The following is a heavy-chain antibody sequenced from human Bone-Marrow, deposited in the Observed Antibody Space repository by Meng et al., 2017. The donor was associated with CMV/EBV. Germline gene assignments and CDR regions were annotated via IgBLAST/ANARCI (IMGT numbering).Heavy chain of an antibody. J-gene: IGHJ6*02. CDR3: ARGRGGNWSYHGMDV. CDR1: GFTFSSYS. D-gene: IGHD1-1*01. V-gene: IGHV3-48*04. CDR2: ISSSSSTI. Sequence: GESLKIPCAASGFTFSSYSMNWVRQAPGKGLEWVSYISSSSSTIYYADSVKGRFTISRDNAKNSLYLQMNSLRAEDTALYYCARGRGGNWSYHGMDVWGQGTMVTVSS.